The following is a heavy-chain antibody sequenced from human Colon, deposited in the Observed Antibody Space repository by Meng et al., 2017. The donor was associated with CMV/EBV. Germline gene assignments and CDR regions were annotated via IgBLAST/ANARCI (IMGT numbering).Heavy chain of an antibody. CDR1: GDSINSSKYF. Sequence: GSGDSINSSKYFWSWIRQPQGKGLDWIGYIYDSGSTYYNPSLKSRVFISLGTSKNQFSLRLNSVTAADTAVYYCARAYYYDGSSFDYWGQGTLVTVSS. J-gene: IGHJ4*02. V-gene: IGHV4-30-4*01. D-gene: IGHD3-22*01. CDR3: ARAYYYDGSSFDY. CDR2: IYDSGST.